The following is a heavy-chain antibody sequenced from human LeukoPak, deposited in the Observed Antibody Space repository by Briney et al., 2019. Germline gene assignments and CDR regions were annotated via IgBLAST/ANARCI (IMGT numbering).Heavy chain of an antibody. CDR2: INNNSNSI. Sequence: GGSLRLSCVASGFTFSSYSMNWVRQAPGKGLEWVSYINNNSNSIYNADSVKGRFTISRDNAKNSVYLQMDSLRAEDTAVYYCARDFLIVGATDPFDYWGQGTLVTVSS. V-gene: IGHV3-48*01. D-gene: IGHD1-26*01. CDR1: GFTFSSYS. CDR3: ARDFLIVGATDPFDY. J-gene: IGHJ4*02.